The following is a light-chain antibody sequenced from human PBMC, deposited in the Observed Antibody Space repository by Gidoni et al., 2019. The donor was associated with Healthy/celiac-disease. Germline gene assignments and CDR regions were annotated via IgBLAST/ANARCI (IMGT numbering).Light chain of an antibody. CDR2: AAS. CDR3: QQLNSYPSFT. V-gene: IGKV1-9*01. CDR1: QGISSY. J-gene: IGKJ3*01. Sequence: DIQLTQSPSFLSASVGDRVTITCRASQGISSYLVWYQQKPGKAPKLLIYAASTLQSGVPSRFSGSGSGTEFTLTISSLQPEDFATYYCQQLNSYPSFTFGPGTKVDIK.